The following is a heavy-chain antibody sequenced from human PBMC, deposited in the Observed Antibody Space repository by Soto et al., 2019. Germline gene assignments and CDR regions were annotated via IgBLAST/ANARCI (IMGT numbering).Heavy chain of an antibody. V-gene: IGHV4-4*02. J-gene: IGHJ5*02. Sequence: SETLSLTCAVSGGSISSSNWWSWVRQPPGKGLEWIGEIYHSGSTNYNPSLKSRVTISVDTSKNQFSLKLSSVTAADTAVYYCARGRLGYYYGSGSSPSWFDPWGQGTLVTVSS. CDR3: ARGRLGYYYGSGSSPSWFDP. CDR1: GGSISSSNW. D-gene: IGHD3-10*01. CDR2: IYHSGST.